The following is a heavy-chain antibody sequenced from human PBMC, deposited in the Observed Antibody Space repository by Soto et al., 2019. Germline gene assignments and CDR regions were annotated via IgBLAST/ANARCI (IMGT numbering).Heavy chain of an antibody. CDR2: MNPNSGNT. V-gene: IGHV1-8*01. Sequence: ASVKVSCKASGYTFTSYDINWVRQATGQGLEWMGWMNPNSGNTGYAQKFQGRVTMTRNTSISTAYMELSSLISEDTAVYYCARGRIVVVPAAIPPPYGMDVWGQGTTVTVSS. J-gene: IGHJ6*02. D-gene: IGHD2-2*02. CDR1: GYTFTSYD. CDR3: ARGRIVVVPAAIPPPYGMDV.